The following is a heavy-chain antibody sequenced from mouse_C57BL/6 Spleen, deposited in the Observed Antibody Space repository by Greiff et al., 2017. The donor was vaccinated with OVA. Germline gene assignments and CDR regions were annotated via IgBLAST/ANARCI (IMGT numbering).Heavy chain of an antibody. CDR3: AKSGGFTTVVASYWYFDV. CDR2: IWRGGST. V-gene: IGHV2-5*01. J-gene: IGHJ1*03. CDR1: GFSLTSYG. Sequence: VQLQQSGPGLVQPSQSLSITCTVSGFSLTSYGVHWVRQSPGKGLEWLGVIWRGGSTDYNAAFMSRLSITKDNSKSQVFFTMNSLQADDTAIYYCAKSGGFTTVVASYWYFDVWGTGTTVTVSS. D-gene: IGHD1-1*01.